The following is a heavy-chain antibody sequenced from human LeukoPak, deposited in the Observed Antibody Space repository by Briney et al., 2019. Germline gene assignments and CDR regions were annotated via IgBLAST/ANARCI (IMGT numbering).Heavy chain of an antibody. CDR2: IYYSGST. V-gene: IGHV4-39*01. Sequence: SETLSLTCTVSGGSISSYYWSWIRQPPGKGLEWIGSIYYSGSTYYNPSLKSRVTISVDTSKNQFSLKLSSVTAADTVVYYCARVNTYYDILTGYYKEYYFDYWGQGTLVTVSS. D-gene: IGHD3-9*01. CDR1: GGSISSYY. CDR3: ARVNTYYDILTGYYKEYYFDY. J-gene: IGHJ4*02.